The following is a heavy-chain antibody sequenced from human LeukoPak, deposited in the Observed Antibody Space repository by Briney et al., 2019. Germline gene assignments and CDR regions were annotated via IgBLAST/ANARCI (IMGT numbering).Heavy chain of an antibody. CDR3: ARDKGVGATSYDY. J-gene: IGHJ4*02. D-gene: IGHD1-26*01. Sequence: SETLSLTCAVYGGSFSGYSWSWIRQPPGKGLEWIGEINHSGSTNYNPSLKSRVTISVDTSKNQFSLKLSSVTAADTAVYYCARDKGVGATSYDYWGQGTLVTVSS. V-gene: IGHV4-34*01. CDR2: INHSGST. CDR1: GGSFSGYS.